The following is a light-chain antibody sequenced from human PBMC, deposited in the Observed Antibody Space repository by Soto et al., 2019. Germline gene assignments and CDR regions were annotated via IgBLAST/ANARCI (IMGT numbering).Light chain of an antibody. CDR2: SAS. V-gene: IGKV1-39*01. J-gene: IGKJ4*01. CDR3: QQSFNTLT. Sequence: DIQMTQSPSSLSASVGDRVTITCRASQSISTYVSWYQHRPGKAPKLLIYSASTLQSGVPPRFSGSGSGTDFTLTSSRLQPEDFATYYCQQSFNTLTFGGGTKVEIE. CDR1: QSISTY.